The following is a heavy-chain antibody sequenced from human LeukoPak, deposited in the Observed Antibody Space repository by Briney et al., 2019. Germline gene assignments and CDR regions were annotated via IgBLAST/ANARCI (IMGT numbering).Heavy chain of an antibody. D-gene: IGHD1-7*01. CDR1: GFTFSSYW. CDR2: IKQDGSEK. Sequence: GGSLRLSCAASGFTFSSYWMSWVRKAPGMGLEWVANIKQDGSEKYYVDSVKGRFTISRDNAKNSLYLQMNSLRAEDTAVYYCARDVLLITGTFYYYYYGMDVWGQGTTVTVSS. CDR3: ARDVLLITGTFYYYYYGMDV. J-gene: IGHJ6*02. V-gene: IGHV3-7*01.